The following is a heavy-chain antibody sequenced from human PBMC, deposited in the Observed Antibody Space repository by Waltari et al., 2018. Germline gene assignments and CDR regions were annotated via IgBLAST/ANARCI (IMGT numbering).Heavy chain of an antibody. CDR3: ARDLEQSPNPHFDY. D-gene: IGHD3-3*01. CDR2: IFHSGST. Sequence: QVQLQESGPGLVTPSGTLSLACSVSAYAISTGFFGGWIRKPPGKGLEWIGSIFHSGSTFYNPSLKSRVTISMDTSKNQFSLKLNSVTAADTAVYYCARDLEQSPNPHFDYWGQGTLATVSS. V-gene: IGHV4-38-2*02. CDR1: AYAISTGFF. J-gene: IGHJ4*02.